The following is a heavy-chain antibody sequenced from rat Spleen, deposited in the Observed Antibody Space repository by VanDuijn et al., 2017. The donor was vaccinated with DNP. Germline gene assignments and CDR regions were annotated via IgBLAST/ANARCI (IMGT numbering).Heavy chain of an antibody. CDR1: GFIFSNYG. J-gene: IGHJ4*01. CDR3: ARHVPGYNVMDA. CDR2: ISTGGDDT. Sequence: EVQLVESGGGPVQPGRSLKLSCVASGFIFSNYGMAWVRQTPTKGLEWVASISTGGDDTYYRDSVKGRFTISRDNAKNTQYLQMDSLRSEDTATYYCARHVPGYNVMDAWGQGASVTVSS. D-gene: IGHD1-4*01. V-gene: IGHV5S14*01.